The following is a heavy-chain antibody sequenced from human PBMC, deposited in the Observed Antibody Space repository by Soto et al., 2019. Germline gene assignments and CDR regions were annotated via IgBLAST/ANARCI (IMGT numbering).Heavy chain of an antibody. CDR2: ISSSSSYI. CDR3: ARENRSSSTLDY. Sequence: GGSLRLSCAASGFTFSSYSMNWVRQAPGKGLEWVSSISSSSSYIYYADSVKGRFTISRDNAKNSLYLQMNSLRAEDTAVYYCARENRSSSTLDYWGQGTLVIVS. D-gene: IGHD6-6*01. V-gene: IGHV3-21*01. J-gene: IGHJ4*02. CDR1: GFTFSSYS.